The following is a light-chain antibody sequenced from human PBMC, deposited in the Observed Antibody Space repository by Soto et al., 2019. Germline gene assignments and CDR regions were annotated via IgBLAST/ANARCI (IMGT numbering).Light chain of an antibody. CDR3: QQLNSYPLT. J-gene: IGKJ4*01. CDR1: QDISSY. V-gene: IGKV1-9*01. Sequence: IQLTQSPSSLSASVGDRVTITCRASQDISSYLAWYQQEPGKAPKLLIYAASTLQSGVPSRFSGGGSGTDFTLTISSLQPEDFATYYCQQLNSYPLTFGGGIKVEIK. CDR2: AAS.